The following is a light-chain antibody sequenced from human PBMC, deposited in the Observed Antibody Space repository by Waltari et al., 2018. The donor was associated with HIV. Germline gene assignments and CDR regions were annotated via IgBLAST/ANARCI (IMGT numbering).Light chain of an antibody. CDR1: TLPKQY. V-gene: IGLV3-10*01. J-gene: IGLJ3*02. CDR2: EDI. CDR3: YSTESSGTHRV. Sequence: SYELTQPPSVSVSPGQTARITCSGDTLPKQYAHLYQQKSGQAPVLVIYEDIKRPSGIPERFSGSSSGTMAILTISGAQVEDEADYYCYSTESSGTHRVFGGGTKLTVL.